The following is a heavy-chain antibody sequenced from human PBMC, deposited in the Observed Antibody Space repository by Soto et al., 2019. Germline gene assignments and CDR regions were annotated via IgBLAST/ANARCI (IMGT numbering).Heavy chain of an antibody. D-gene: IGHD2-15*01. CDR1: GFTFSSYA. Sequence: GGSLRLSCAASGFTFSSYAMSWVRQAPGKGLEWVSAISGSGGSTYYADSVKGRFTISRDNSKNTLYKQMNSLRAEDTAVYYCAKDVQIVVSIPTFDYWGQGTLVTVS. J-gene: IGHJ4*02. CDR3: AKDVQIVVSIPTFDY. V-gene: IGHV3-23*01. CDR2: ISGSGGST.